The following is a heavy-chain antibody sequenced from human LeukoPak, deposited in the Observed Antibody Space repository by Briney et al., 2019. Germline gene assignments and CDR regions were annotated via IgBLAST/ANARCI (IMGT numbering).Heavy chain of an antibody. CDR2: ISSSSSYI. CDR3: ARAPPSGRYYYYMDV. J-gene: IGHJ6*03. V-gene: IGHV3-21*01. Sequence: PGGSLRLSCAASGFTFSSYGMHWVRQAPGKGLEWVSSISSSSSYIYYADSVKGRFTISRDNAKNSLYLQMNSLRAEDTAVYYCARAPPSGRYYYYMDVWGKGTTVTISS. CDR1: GFTFSSYG.